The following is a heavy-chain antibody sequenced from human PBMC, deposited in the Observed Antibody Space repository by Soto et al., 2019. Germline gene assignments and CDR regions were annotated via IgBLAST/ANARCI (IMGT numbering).Heavy chain of an antibody. D-gene: IGHD1-26*01. CDR1: GFTFSRYE. Sequence: EVQLVESGGGLVQPGGSLRLSCAASGFTFSRYEMSWVRQAPGKGLEWISYISNTGATIYYADSVKGRFIISRDNANNKLLQQMNSLSAEDTAIYSGGKGQLPVNFPMRFGFHPGGQGTPDTVPP. CDR3: GKGQLPVNFPMRFGFHP. J-gene: IGHJ5*02. CDR2: ISNTGATI. V-gene: IGHV3-48*03.